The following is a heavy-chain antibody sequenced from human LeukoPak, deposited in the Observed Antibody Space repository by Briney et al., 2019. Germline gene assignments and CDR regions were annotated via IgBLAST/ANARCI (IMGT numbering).Heavy chain of an antibody. Sequence: HPGGSLRLSCAASGFTFSSYAMSWVRQAPGKGLEWVSAISGSGGSTYYADSVKGRFTISRDNSKNTLYLQMNSLRAEDTAVYYCVLSGGSSWYVSYFDYWGQGTLVTVSS. V-gene: IGHV3-23*01. D-gene: IGHD6-13*01. CDR1: GFTFSSYA. CDR3: VLSGGSSWYVSYFDY. J-gene: IGHJ4*02. CDR2: ISGSGGST.